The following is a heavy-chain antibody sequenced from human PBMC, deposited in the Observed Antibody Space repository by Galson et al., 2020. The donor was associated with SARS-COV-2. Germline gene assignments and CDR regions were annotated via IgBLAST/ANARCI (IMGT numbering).Heavy chain of an antibody. D-gene: IGHD6-13*01. CDR1: GGSISSSNDY. CDR3: AAYSGTSGWFDP. V-gene: IGHV4-39*01. J-gene: IGHJ5*02. Sequence: ASETLSLTCTVSGGSISSSNDYWGWIRQPPGKGLEWIGSMHYSGRAYYNPSLQSRVTISVDTSTNQFSLRLSSVTAADTALYYCAAYSGTSGWFDPWGQGTLVTVSS. CDR2: MHYSGRA.